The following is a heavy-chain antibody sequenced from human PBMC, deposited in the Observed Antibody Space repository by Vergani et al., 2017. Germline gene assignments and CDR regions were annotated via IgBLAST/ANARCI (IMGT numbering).Heavy chain of an antibody. D-gene: IGHD2-21*01. Sequence: EVQLVESGGGIVKPGGSLRLSWLASGFIFRNAWRNWVRRTQGKGLDWVGGIKSTFDRGTTDYAAAVKGRFTISRDDSKNTLFLQMNGLKTEDIGVYYCTTDPRYCGDGSCYWLRDHHYYGMDVWGQGTTVTVSS. J-gene: IGHJ6*02. CDR3: TTDPRYCGDGSCYWLRDHHYYGMDV. CDR2: IKSTFDRGTT. CDR1: GFIFRNAW. V-gene: IGHV3-15*07.